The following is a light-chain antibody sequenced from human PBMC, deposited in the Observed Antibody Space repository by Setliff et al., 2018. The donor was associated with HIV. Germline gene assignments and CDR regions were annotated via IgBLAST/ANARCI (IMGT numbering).Light chain of an antibody. J-gene: IGLJ1*01. V-gene: IGLV2-11*01. CDR1: SSDVDAYDY. CDR3: CSYAGSYTYV. CDR2: DVS. Sequence: QSALTQPRSMSGSPGRSVTISCTGTSSDVDAYDYVSWYQHHPGKAPKLLIYDVSERPSGVPDRFSGSKSGNTASLTISGLQAEDEADYYCCSYAGSYTYVFGTGTKV.